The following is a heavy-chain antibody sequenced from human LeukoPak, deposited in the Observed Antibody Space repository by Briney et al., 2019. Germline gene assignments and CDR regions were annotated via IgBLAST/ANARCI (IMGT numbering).Heavy chain of an antibody. CDR2: ISSSGDST. Sequence: GGSLRLSCAVSGLTFSNYGMSWVRQAPGKGLEWVSVISSSGDSTYYADSVKGRFTISRDNSKNTLYLQMNGLRAEDTAVYYCARAKLWFGELLYFDYWGQGTLVTVSS. V-gene: IGHV3-23*01. CDR1: GLTFSNYG. CDR3: ARAKLWFGELLYFDY. J-gene: IGHJ4*02. D-gene: IGHD3-10*01.